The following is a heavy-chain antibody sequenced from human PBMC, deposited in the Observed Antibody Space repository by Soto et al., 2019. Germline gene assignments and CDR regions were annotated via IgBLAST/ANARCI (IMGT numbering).Heavy chain of an antibody. CDR3: VRGGGESGGVYC. CDR1: GGTFSSYA. Sequence: QVQLVQSGAEVKKPGSSVKVSCKASGGTFSSYAISWVRQAPGQGLEWMGGIIPIFGTANYAQKFQGSVTITADESKSAGYMELSSLRSEYAGVYYCVRGGGESGGVYCWGQGTLVTGSS. J-gene: IGHJ4*02. D-gene: IGHD3-16*01. V-gene: IGHV1-69*12. CDR2: IIPIFGTA.